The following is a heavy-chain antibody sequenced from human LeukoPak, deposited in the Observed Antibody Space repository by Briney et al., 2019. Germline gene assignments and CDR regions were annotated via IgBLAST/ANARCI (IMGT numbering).Heavy chain of an antibody. V-gene: IGHV3-33*06. CDR3: AKDGGLS. D-gene: IGHD2-15*01. J-gene: IGHJ4*02. Sequence: PGRSLRLSCAASGFTFSSYGMHWVRQAPGKGLEWVAVIWYDGSNKNCADSVTGRFTISRDNSKNTLYLQMNSLRAEDTAVYYCAKDGGLSWGQGTLVTVSS. CDR1: GFTFSSYG. CDR2: IWYDGSNK.